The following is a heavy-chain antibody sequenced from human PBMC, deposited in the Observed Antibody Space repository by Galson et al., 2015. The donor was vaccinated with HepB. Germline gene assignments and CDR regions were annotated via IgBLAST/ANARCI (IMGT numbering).Heavy chain of an antibody. CDR2: IYWDDDK. D-gene: IGHD5-24*01. J-gene: IGHJ4*02. V-gene: IGHV2-5*02. CDR3: AHRDVGLQSTGAFDY. CDR1: GFSLSTSGVG. Sequence: PALVKPTQTLTLTCTFSGFSLSTSGVGVGWIRQPPGKALEWLALIYWDDDKRYSPSLKSRLTITKDTSKNQVVLTMTNMDPVDTATYYCAHRDVGLQSTGAFDYWGQGTLVTVSS.